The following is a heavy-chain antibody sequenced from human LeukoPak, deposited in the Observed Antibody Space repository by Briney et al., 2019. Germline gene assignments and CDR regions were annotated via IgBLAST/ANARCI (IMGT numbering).Heavy chain of an antibody. CDR1: GFTFSGSA. V-gene: IGHV3-73*01. D-gene: IGHD3-22*01. CDR3: TRHKESGYYYDSSGQIRTSHYYYYGMDV. CDR2: IRSKANSYAT. J-gene: IGHJ6*02. Sequence: PGGSLRLSCAASGFTFSGSAMHWVRQASGKGLEWVGRIRSKANSYATAYAASVKGRFTISRDDSKNTAYLQMNSLKTEDTAVYYCTRHKESGYYYDSSGQIRTSHYYYYGMDVWGQGTTVTVSS.